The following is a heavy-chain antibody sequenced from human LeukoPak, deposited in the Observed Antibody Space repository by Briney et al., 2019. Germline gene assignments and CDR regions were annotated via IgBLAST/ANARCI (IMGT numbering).Heavy chain of an antibody. V-gene: IGHV1-24*01. CDR1: GYTLTELS. J-gene: IGHJ4*02. D-gene: IGHD3-16*01. Sequence: GASVKVSCKVSGYTLTELSMHWVRQAPGKGLEWMGGFDPEDGETIYAQKFQGRVTMTEDTSTDTAYMELSSLRSEDTAVYYCATALSSYPFFHYWGQGTLVTVSS. CDR3: ATALSSYPFFHY. CDR2: FDPEDGET.